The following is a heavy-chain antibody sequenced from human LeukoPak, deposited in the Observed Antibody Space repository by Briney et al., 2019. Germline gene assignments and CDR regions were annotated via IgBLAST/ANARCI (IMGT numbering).Heavy chain of an antibody. D-gene: IGHD3-9*01. CDR2: IYSGGST. CDR3: ARAQSYYDILTGFDYYYGMDV. V-gene: IGHV3-53*04. CDR1: GFTVSSNY. Sequence: GGSLRLSCAASGFTVSSNYMSWVRQAPGKGLEWVSVIYSGGSTYYADSVKGRFTISRHNSKNTLYLQMNRLRAEDTAVYYCARAQSYYDILTGFDYYYGMDVWGQGTTVTVSS. J-gene: IGHJ6*02.